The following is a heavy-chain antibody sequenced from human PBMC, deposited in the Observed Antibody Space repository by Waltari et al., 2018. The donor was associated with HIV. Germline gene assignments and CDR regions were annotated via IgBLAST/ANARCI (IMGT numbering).Heavy chain of an antibody. D-gene: IGHD3-10*01. Sequence: QVQLVQSGAAVKKPGASLKVPCKASGYPFPGYYIHLVRQATGPGLEWMGWINPNRGGTNYAQKFQGRVTMTRDTSISTAYMELSRLRSDDTAVYYCATSMVRGVPKIRGFWFDPWGQGTLVTVSS. CDR3: ATSMVRGVPKIRGFWFDP. V-gene: IGHV1-2*02. CDR2: INPNRGGT. J-gene: IGHJ5*02. CDR1: GYPFPGYY.